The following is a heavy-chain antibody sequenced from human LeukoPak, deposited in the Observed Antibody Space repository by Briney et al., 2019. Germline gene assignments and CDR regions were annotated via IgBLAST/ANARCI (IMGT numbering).Heavy chain of an antibody. J-gene: IGHJ4*02. V-gene: IGHV3-30*02. Sequence: GGSLRLSCAASGFTFSSYGMHWVRQAPGKGLEWVAFIRYDGSNKYYADSVKGRLTISRDNSKNTLYLQMNSLRAEDTAVYYCAKDIGRSSGPTDYWGQGTLVTVSS. CDR2: IRYDGSNK. D-gene: IGHD3-22*01. CDR3: AKDIGRSSGPTDY. CDR1: GFTFSSYG.